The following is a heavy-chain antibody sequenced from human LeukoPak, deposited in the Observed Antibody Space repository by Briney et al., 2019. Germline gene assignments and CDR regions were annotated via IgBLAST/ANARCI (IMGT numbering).Heavy chain of an antibody. D-gene: IGHD4/OR15-4a*01. Sequence: GGSLRLSCAASEFTFSSYSMNWVRQAPGKGLEWVSSMSGIGGFVHYADSVKGRFTISRDNAKSSLYLQMNSLRAEDTAVYFCARDDYSDSPTYYNGMDVWGQGTAVTVSS. CDR1: EFTFSSYS. CDR3: ARDDYSDSPTYYNGMDV. J-gene: IGHJ6*02. V-gene: IGHV3-21*01. CDR2: MSGIGGFV.